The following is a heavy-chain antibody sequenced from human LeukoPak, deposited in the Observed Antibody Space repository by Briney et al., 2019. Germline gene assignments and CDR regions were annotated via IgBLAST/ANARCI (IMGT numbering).Heavy chain of an antibody. Sequence: SQTLSLTCAVSGGSISSGGYSWSWIRQPPGKGLEWIGYIYHSGSTYYNPSLKSRVTISVDTSKNQFSLKLSSVTAADTAVYYCARRSYYDNLSDDGMDVWGQGTTVTVSS. V-gene: IGHV4-30-2*05. CDR1: GGSISSGGYS. CDR3: ARRSYYDNLSDDGMDV. D-gene: IGHD3-22*01. J-gene: IGHJ6*02. CDR2: IYHSGST.